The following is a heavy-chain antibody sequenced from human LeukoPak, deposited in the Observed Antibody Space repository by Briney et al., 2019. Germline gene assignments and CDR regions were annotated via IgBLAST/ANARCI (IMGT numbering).Heavy chain of an antibody. V-gene: IGHV3-30*04. Sequence: GRSLRLSCAASGFTFSSYAMHWVRQAPGKGLEWVAVISYDGSNKYYADSVKGRFTISRDNSKNTLYLQMNSLRAEDTAVYYCASHRGASSIAARPFDYWGQGTLVTVSS. CDR3: ASHRGASSIAARPFDY. J-gene: IGHJ4*02. CDR2: ISYDGSNK. D-gene: IGHD6-6*01. CDR1: GFTFSSYA.